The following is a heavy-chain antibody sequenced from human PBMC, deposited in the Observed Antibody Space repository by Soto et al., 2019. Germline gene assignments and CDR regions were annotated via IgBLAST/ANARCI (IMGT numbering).Heavy chain of an antibody. CDR3: ARVIWFGELFGWFDP. CDR1: GYTFTSYG. D-gene: IGHD3-10*01. V-gene: IGHV1-18*01. CDR2: ISAYNGNT. J-gene: IGHJ5*02. Sequence: ASVKVSCKASGYTFTSYGISWVRQAPGQGLEWMGWISAYNGNTNYAQKLQGRVTMTTDTSTSTAYMELRSLRSDDTAVYYCARVIWFGELFGWFDPWGQGTLVTVSS.